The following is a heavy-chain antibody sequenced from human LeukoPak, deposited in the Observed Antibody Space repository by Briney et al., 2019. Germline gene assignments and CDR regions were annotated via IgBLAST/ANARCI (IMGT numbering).Heavy chain of an antibody. CDR2: IYYSGST. D-gene: IGHD4-11*01. Sequence: SETLSLTCTVSGGSISSSSYYWGWIRQPPGKGLEWIGSIYYSGSTYYNPSLKSRVTISVDTSKNQFSLKLSSVTAADTAVYYCARVGPGESSPTTVTTRDLRYFDYWGQGTLVTVSS. CDR3: ARVGPGESSPTTVTTRDLRYFDY. J-gene: IGHJ4*02. V-gene: IGHV4-39*01. CDR1: GGSISSSSYY.